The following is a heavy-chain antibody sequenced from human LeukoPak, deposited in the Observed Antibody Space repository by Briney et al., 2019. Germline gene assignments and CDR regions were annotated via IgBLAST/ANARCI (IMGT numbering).Heavy chain of an antibody. CDR1: GFTFSSYA. D-gene: IGHD2-21*02. V-gene: IGHV3-23*05. CDR2: IDTSGSST. J-gene: IGHJ4*02. Sequence: GGSLRLSCAASGFTFSSYAMSWVRLAPGRGLEWVSSIDTSGSSTYFPDSVKGRFTISRDNSKNTLYLQMNSLRAEDTALYYCARLSDFDYWGQGALVTVSS. CDR3: ARLSDFDY.